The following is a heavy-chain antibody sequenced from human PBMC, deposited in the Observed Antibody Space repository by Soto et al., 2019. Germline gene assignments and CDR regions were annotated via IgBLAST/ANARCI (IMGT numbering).Heavy chain of an antibody. CDR2: ISAYNGNT. J-gene: IGHJ6*02. CDR3: ARDGLVTMMEYYYYGMDV. V-gene: IGHV1-18*01. D-gene: IGHD3-22*01. CDR1: GYTFTSYG. Sequence: ASVKVSCKASGYTFTSYGISWVRQAPGQGLEWMGWISAYNGNTNYAQKLQGRVTMTTDTSTSTAYMELRSLRSDDTAVYYCARDGLVTMMEYYYYGMDVWSQGTTVTVSS.